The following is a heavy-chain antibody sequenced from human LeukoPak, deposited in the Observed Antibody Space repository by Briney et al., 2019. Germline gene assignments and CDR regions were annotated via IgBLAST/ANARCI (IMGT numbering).Heavy chain of an antibody. Sequence: PGGSLRLSCGASGFTFSYHWMHWVRQVPGKGLVWVSRIDGGGSSTSYADSVKGRFSLSRDNAKSTLYLQMSSLRAEDTALYYCARGPGSSGGAYVGDYWGPGTLVTVSS. CDR2: IDGGGSST. CDR3: ARGPGSSGGAYVGDY. J-gene: IGHJ4*01. D-gene: IGHD3-22*01. V-gene: IGHV3-74*01. CDR1: GFTFSYHW.